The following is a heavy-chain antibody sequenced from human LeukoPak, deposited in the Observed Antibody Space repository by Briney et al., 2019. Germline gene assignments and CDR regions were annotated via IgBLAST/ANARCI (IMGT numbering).Heavy chain of an antibody. V-gene: IGHV3-30-3*01. Sequence: GGSLSLSCAASGFTFSDYAMHWVRQAPGKGLEWVAVISYDGSNKYYADSVKGRFTISRDNSKNTLYLQMNSLRAEDTAVYYCAREYYYDSSGYPYDYWGQGTLVTVSS. D-gene: IGHD3-22*01. J-gene: IGHJ4*02. CDR3: AREYYYDSSGYPYDY. CDR2: ISYDGSNK. CDR1: GFTFSDYA.